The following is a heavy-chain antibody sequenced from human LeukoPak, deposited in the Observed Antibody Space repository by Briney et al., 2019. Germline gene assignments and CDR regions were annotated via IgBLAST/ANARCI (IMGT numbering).Heavy chain of an antibody. D-gene: IGHD5-18*01. CDR3: ARGVDTDMVDPPFDY. V-gene: IGHV4-34*01. CDR2: INHSGST. Sequence: SETLSLTCAVYGGSFSGYYWSWIRQPPGKGLEWIGEINHSGSTNYNPSLKSRVTISVDTSKNQFSLKLSSVTAADTAVYYCARGVDTDMVDPPFDYWGQGTLVTVSS. J-gene: IGHJ4*02. CDR1: GGSFSGYY.